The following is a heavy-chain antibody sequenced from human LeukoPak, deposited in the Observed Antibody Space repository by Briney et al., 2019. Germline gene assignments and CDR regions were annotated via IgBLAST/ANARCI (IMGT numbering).Heavy chain of an antibody. CDR2: ISGSGGST. CDR3: APREDILTGYLLLDY. J-gene: IGHJ4*02. D-gene: IGHD3-9*01. V-gene: IGHV3-23*01. CDR1: GFTFSSYG. Sequence: GGSLRLSCAASGFTFSSYGMSWVRQAPGKGLEWVSAISGSGGSTYYADSVKGRFTISRDNSKNTLYLQMNSLRAEDTAVYYCAPREDILTGYLLLDYWGQGTLVTVSS.